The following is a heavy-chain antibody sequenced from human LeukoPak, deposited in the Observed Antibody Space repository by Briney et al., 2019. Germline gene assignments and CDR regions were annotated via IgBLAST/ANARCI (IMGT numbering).Heavy chain of an antibody. CDR3: ARGPAHYIVVVPAAPLHFDY. CDR1: GGSFSGYY. Sequence: PSETLSLTCAVYGGSFSGYYWSWIRQPPGKGLEWIGEINHSGSTNYNPSLKSRVTISVDTSKNQFSLKLSSVTAADTAVYYCARGPAHYIVVVPAAPLHFDYWGQGTLVTVSS. J-gene: IGHJ4*02. V-gene: IGHV4-34*01. CDR2: INHSGST. D-gene: IGHD2-2*01.